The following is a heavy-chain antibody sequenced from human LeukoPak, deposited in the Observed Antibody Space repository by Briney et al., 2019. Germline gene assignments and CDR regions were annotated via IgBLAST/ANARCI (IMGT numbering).Heavy chain of an antibody. J-gene: IGHJ4*02. D-gene: IGHD2-21*01. CDR2: ISHSGST. Sequence: SETLSLTCAVYGGSFSGYYWSWIRQPPGKGLEWIGEISHSGSTNYNPSLKSRVTISADRSKNQFSLKLSSVTAAATAVYYCAREEGEGIDYWGQGALVTVSS. CDR3: AREEGEGIDY. CDR1: GGSFSGYY. V-gene: IGHV4-34*01.